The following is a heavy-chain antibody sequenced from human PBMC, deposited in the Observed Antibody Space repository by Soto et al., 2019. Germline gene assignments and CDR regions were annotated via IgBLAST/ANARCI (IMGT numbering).Heavy chain of an antibody. Sequence: PGESLKISCKGSGYSFTSYWVGWVRQMPGKGLEWMGIIYPGDSDTRYSPSFQGQVTISADKSISTAYLQWSSLKASDTAMYYCARHEGCTNGVCYRSLSLRVDVWGQGTTVTVSS. V-gene: IGHV5-51*01. CDR1: GYSFTSYW. D-gene: IGHD2-8*01. CDR3: ARHEGCTNGVCYRSLSLRVDV. CDR2: IYPGDSDT. J-gene: IGHJ6*02.